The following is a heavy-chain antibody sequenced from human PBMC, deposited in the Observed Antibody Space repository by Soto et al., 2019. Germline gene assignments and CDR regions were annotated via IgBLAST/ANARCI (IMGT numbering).Heavy chain of an antibody. J-gene: IGHJ4*02. V-gene: IGHV1-18*04. Sequence: SVKVSFKGSCYTFTSYGISWGRQAPGQGLEWMGWISAYNGNTNYAQKLQGRVTMTTDTSTSTAYMELRSLRSDDTAVYYCARGRIDIAVAGHYYFDYWGQGTLVTVSS. CDR2: ISAYNGNT. CDR1: CYTFTSYG. D-gene: IGHD6-19*01. CDR3: ARGRIDIAVAGHYYFDY.